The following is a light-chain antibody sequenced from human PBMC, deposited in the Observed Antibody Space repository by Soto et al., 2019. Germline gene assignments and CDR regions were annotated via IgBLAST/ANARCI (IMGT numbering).Light chain of an antibody. Sequence: ERVMTQSPATLSLSPGERATLSCRASQNIKTRLAWYQQRPGQAPRLLIYDAFTRAPGIPARFSGSASGTEFTLTISSLQSEDFAVYYCQQYDDWPLTLGGGTKVEIK. CDR2: DAF. CDR3: QQYDDWPLT. J-gene: IGKJ4*01. CDR1: QNIKTR. V-gene: IGKV3-15*01.